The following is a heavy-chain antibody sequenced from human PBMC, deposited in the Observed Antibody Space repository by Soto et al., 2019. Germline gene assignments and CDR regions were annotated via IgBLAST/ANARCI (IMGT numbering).Heavy chain of an antibody. CDR1: GFTFSSYG. V-gene: IGHV3-33*01. CDR2: IWYDGSNK. CDR3: ARENEIEGYCSSTSCYLGGAFDI. J-gene: IGHJ3*02. D-gene: IGHD2-2*01. Sequence: GGSLRLSCAASGFTFSSYGMHWVRQAPGKGLEWVAVIWYDGSNKYYADSVKGRFTISRDNSKNTLYLQMNSLRAEDTAVYYCARENEIEGYCSSTSCYLGGAFDIWGQGTMVTVSS.